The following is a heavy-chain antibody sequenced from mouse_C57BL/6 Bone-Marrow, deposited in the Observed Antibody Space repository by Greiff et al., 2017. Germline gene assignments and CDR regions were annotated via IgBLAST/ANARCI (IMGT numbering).Heavy chain of an antibody. CDR1: GYTFTSYW. J-gene: IGHJ4*01. CDR3: AKGYYYGSSYGYYAMDY. CDR2: IDPSDSET. Sequence: QVQLQQPGAELVRPGSSVKLSCKASGYTFTSYWMHWVKQRPIQGLEWIGNIDPSDSETHYNQKFKDKATLTVDKSSSPAYMQLSSLTSEDSAVYYCAKGYYYGSSYGYYAMDYWGQGTSVTVSS. D-gene: IGHD1-1*01. V-gene: IGHV1-52*01.